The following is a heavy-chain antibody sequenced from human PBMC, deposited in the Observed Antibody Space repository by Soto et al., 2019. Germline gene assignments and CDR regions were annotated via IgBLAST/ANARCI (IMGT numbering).Heavy chain of an antibody. D-gene: IGHD3-3*01. Sequence: EVQLVESGGGLIQPGGSLRLSCAASGFTVSTNYMTWVRQAPGKGLEWVSIIYGGGTTYYADSVKGRFTISRDNSKNTLYLQMNSLRAEDSAVYYCASGYYILTPYWGQGTLVTASS. V-gene: IGHV3-53*01. J-gene: IGHJ4*02. CDR1: GFTVSTNY. CDR2: IYGGGTT. CDR3: ASGYYILTPY.